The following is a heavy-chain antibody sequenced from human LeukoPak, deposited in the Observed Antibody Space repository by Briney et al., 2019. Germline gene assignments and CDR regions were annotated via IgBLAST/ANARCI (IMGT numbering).Heavy chain of an antibody. J-gene: IGHJ5*02. CDR1: GYTFTDYY. Sequence: ASVKVSCKASGYTFTDYYMHCVRQAPGQGLEWMGWINPNSGDTNYAQKFQGRVTMTRDTSISTAYMELSRLRSDDTAVYYCARAYSSSWNWFDPWGQGTLVTVSS. CDR2: INPNSGDT. D-gene: IGHD6-13*01. CDR3: ARAYSSSWNWFDP. V-gene: IGHV1-2*02.